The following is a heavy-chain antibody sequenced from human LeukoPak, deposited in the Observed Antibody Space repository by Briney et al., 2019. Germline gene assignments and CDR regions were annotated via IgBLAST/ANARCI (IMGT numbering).Heavy chain of an antibody. V-gene: IGHV4-39*07. Sequence: SETLSLTCTVSGGSISSSSYYWGWIRQPPGKGLEWIGSIYYSGSTYYNPSLKSRVTISVDTSKNQFSLKLSSVTAADTAVYYCARVGCSSTSCYAYYYYYMDVWGKGTTVTVSS. J-gene: IGHJ6*03. CDR3: ARVGCSSTSCYAYYYYYMDV. D-gene: IGHD2-2*01. CDR2: IYYSGST. CDR1: GGSISSSSYY.